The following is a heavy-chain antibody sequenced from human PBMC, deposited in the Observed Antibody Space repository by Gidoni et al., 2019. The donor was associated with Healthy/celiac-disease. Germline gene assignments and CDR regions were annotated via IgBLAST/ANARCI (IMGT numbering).Heavy chain of an antibody. J-gene: IGHJ6*02. CDR2: MNPNSGNT. CDR3: ARVLETLTIFGVVITYGMDV. CDR1: GYTFTSYD. D-gene: IGHD3-3*01. V-gene: IGHV1-8*01. Sequence: QVQLVQSGAEVKKPGASVKVSCKASGYTFTSYDINWVRQATGQGLEWMGWMNPNSGNTGYAQKFQGRVTMTRNTSISTAYMELSSLRSEDTAVYYCARVLETLTIFGVVITYGMDVWGQGTTVTVSS.